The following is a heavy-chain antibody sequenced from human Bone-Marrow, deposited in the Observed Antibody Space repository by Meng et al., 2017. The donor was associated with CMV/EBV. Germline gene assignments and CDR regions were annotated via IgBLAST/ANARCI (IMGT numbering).Heavy chain of an antibody. D-gene: IGHD2-15*01. V-gene: IGHV3-74*01. J-gene: IGHJ5*02. Sequence: FAVRCRWVHWVRRAPRKVLLSVSHIHSDRRRTTCASSVKRRFTVSGDDTKHTLYLPMHSLRAQDTAVYYCARRTSGRGGRDYNWFDPWGQGTLVTVSS. CDR3: ARRTSGRGGRDYNWFDP. CDR2: IHSDRRRT. CDR1: FAVRCRW.